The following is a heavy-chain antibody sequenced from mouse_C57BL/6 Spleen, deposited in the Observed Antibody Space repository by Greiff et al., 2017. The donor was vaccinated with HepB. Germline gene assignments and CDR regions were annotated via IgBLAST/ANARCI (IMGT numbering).Heavy chain of an antibody. CDR2: IDPENGDT. Sequence: EVKLQESGAELVRPGASVKLSCTASGFNIKDDYMHWVKQRPEQGLEWIGWIDPENGDTEYASKFQGKATITADTSSNTAYLQLSSLTSEDTAVYYCTTLITTVAGYWGQGTTLTVSS. CDR1: GFNIKDDY. V-gene: IGHV14-4*01. J-gene: IGHJ2*01. D-gene: IGHD1-1*01. CDR3: TTLITTVAGY.